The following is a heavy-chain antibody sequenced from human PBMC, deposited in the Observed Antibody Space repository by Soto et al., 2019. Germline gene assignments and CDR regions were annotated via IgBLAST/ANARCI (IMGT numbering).Heavy chain of an antibody. CDR2: IIPIFGTA. Sequence: QVQLVQSGAEVKKPGSSVKVSCKASGGTFSSYAISWVRQAPGQGREWMGGIIPIFGTANYAQKFQGRVTITADESKSTAYLELSSLRSEDTDVYYCARSANYCSGGSCYEWFDPWGQGTLVTVSS. CDR1: GGTFSSYA. J-gene: IGHJ5*02. CDR3: ARSANYCSGGSCYEWFDP. V-gene: IGHV1-69*01. D-gene: IGHD2-15*01.